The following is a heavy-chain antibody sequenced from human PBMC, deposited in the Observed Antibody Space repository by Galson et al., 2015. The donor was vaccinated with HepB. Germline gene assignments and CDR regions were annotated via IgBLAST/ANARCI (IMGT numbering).Heavy chain of an antibody. CDR3: ARSIHLGRGFDS. J-gene: IGHJ5*01. Sequence: CAISGDSGSSNTVGWNWIRQSPSRGLEWLGRTYYRSKWSNDYAESVQSRITINPDTSKNQISLQLNSVTPEDTAVYYCARSIHLGRGFDSWGQGTLVTVS. V-gene: IGHV6-1*01. CDR1: GDSGSSNTVG. D-gene: IGHD7-27*01. CDR2: TYYRSKWSN.